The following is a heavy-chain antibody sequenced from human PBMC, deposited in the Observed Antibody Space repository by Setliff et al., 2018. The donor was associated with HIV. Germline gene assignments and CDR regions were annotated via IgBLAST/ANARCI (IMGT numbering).Heavy chain of an antibody. CDR2: INTDSGTP. CDR1: ADTFTNCL. V-gene: IGHV7-4-1*02. CDR3: ARGYHDVWGDYSNFFDS. J-gene: IGHJ5*01. Sequence: SVKVSCKASADTFTNCLINWVRQAPGQGLEWMGWINTDSGTPTYAKAFTGRFVFSLDTSVSTAFLQITSLKAEDTAVYYCARGYHDVWGDYSNFFDSWGQGTLVTVSS. D-gene: IGHD3-3*01.